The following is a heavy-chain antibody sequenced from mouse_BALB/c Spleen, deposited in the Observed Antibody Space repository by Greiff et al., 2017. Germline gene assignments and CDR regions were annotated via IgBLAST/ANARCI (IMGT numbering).Heavy chain of an antibody. Sequence: EVQLQQSGAELVRPGALVKLSCKASGFNIKDYYMHWVKQRPEQGLEWIGWIDPENGNTIYDPKFQGKASITADTSSNTAYLQLSSLTSEDTAVYYCATYYYGSSSAWFAYWGQGTLVTVSA. CDR3: ATYYYGSSSAWFAY. J-gene: IGHJ3*01. V-gene: IGHV14-1*02. CDR2: IDPENGNT. CDR1: GFNIKDYY. D-gene: IGHD1-1*01.